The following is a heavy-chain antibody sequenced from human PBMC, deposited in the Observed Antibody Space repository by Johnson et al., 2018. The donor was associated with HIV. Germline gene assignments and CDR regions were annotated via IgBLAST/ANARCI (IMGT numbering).Heavy chain of an antibody. J-gene: IGHJ3*02. CDR1: GFTFSNYW. CDR3: ARKGDAFDI. Sequence: VQLVESGGGLVQPGGSLRLSCADSGFTFSNYWMTWVRQAPGKGLEWVANINLDGSETYYVASVKGRFTISRDNAKNSLQLQMNSLRADDSAVYYCARKGDAFDIWGQGTMVTVSS. CDR2: INLDGSET. V-gene: IGHV3-7*05.